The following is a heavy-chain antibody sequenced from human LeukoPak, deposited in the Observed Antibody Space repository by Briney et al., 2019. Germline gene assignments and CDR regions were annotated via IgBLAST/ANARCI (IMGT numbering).Heavy chain of an antibody. D-gene: IGHD3-22*01. CDR2: IYYSGRT. V-gene: IGHV4-39*01. CDR3: ARGLPEYYDSSGSTVDY. Sequence: PSETLSLTCTVSGGPISSSDHYWGWIRQPPGKGPEWIGSIYYSGRTFYNPSLESRVTISVDTSKNQFSLKLSSVTAADTAVHYCARGLPEYYDSSGSTVDYWGQGTLVTVSS. CDR1: GGPISSSDHY. J-gene: IGHJ4*02.